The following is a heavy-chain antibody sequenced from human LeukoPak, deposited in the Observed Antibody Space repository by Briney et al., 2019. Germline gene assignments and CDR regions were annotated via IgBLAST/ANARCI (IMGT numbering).Heavy chain of an antibody. D-gene: IGHD3-22*01. V-gene: IGHV4-59*01. Sequence: SETLSLTCTVSGGSISSYYWSWIRQPPGKGLEWIGYIYYSGSTNYNPSLKSRVTISVDTSKNQFSLKLSSVTAADTAVYYCARDSGGYSLWYYYGMDVWGQGTTVTVSS. CDR3: ARDSGGYSLWYYYGMDV. J-gene: IGHJ6*02. CDR1: GGSISSYY. CDR2: IYYSGST.